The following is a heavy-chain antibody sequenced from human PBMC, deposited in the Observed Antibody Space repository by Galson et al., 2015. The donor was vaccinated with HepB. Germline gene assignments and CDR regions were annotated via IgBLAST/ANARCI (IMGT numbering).Heavy chain of an antibody. V-gene: IGHV3-30*03. D-gene: IGHD3-22*01. CDR2: ISYDGSNK. Sequence: SLRLSCAASGFTFSSYDMHWVRQAPGKGLEWVAVISYDGSNKYYADSVKGRFTISRDNAKNSLYLQMNSLRAEDTAVYYCARGPYDSSGYNYWGQGTLVTVSS. CDR3: ARGPYDSSGYNY. J-gene: IGHJ4*02. CDR1: GFTFSSYD.